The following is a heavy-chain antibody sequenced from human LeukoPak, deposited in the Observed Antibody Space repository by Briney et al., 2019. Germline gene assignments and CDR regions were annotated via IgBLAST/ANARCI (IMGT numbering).Heavy chain of an antibody. V-gene: IGHV3-11*01. J-gene: IGHJ4*01. Sequence: GGSLRLSCVVSGFGFSDSYMTWIRQTPGKGLEWLAYIRGSGSDMYYADSVKGRFTISRDNAKNSLYLQMNSLRPDDTALYYCSTDPRLLIYWGHGTLVTVSS. CDR2: IRGSGSDM. CDR3: STDPRLLIY. CDR1: GFGFSDSY. D-gene: IGHD2-8*01.